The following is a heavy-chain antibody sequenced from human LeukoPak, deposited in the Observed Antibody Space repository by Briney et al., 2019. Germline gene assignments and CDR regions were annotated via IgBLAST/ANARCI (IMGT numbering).Heavy chain of an antibody. Sequence: GGSLRPSCAASGFTFDDYAMHWVRQAPGKGLEWVSGISWNSGSIGYADSVKGRFTISRDNAKNSLYLQMNSLRAEDMALYYCAKDVGGGDWDNYFDYWGQGTLVTVSS. J-gene: IGHJ4*02. D-gene: IGHD2-21*02. CDR1: GFTFDDYA. CDR2: ISWNSGSI. V-gene: IGHV3-9*03. CDR3: AKDVGGGDWDNYFDY.